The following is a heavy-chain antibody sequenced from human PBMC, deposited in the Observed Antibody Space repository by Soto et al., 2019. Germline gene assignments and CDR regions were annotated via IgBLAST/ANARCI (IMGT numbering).Heavy chain of an antibody. Sequence: PXXTLSLACTVSGGSISSYYWSWIRQPPGKGLEWIGYIYYSGSTNYNPSLKSRVTISVDTSKNQFSLKLSSVTAADTAVYYCARARGDYGLYYFDYWGQGTLVTVSS. D-gene: IGHD4-17*01. J-gene: IGHJ4*02. V-gene: IGHV4-59*01. CDR3: ARARGDYGLYYFDY. CDR1: GGSISSYY. CDR2: IYYSGST.